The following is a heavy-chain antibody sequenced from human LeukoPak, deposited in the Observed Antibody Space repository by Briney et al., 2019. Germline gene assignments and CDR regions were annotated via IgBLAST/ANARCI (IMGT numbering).Heavy chain of an antibody. CDR3: AGGNRGHAFDI. D-gene: IGHD1-14*01. V-gene: IGHV4-34*01. CDR1: GGSFSGYY. Sequence: SETLSLTCAVYGGSFSGYYWSWIRQPPGKGLEWIGEINHSGSTNYNPSLKSRVTISVDTSKNQFSLKLSSVTAADTAVYYCAGGNRGHAFDIWGQGTMVTVSS. CDR2: INHSGST. J-gene: IGHJ3*02.